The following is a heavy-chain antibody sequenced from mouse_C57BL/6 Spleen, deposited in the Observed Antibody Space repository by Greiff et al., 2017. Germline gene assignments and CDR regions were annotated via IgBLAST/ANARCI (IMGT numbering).Heavy chain of an antibody. CDR1: GFTFSDYG. J-gene: IGHJ4*01. CDR3: ARTGVDYAMDY. Sequence: EVKLMESGGGLVKPGGSLKLSCAASGFTFSDYGMHWVRQAPEKGLEWVAYISSGSSTIYYADTVKGRFTISRDNAKNTLFLQMTSLRSEDTAMYYCARTGVDYAMDYWGQGTSVTVSS. CDR2: ISSGSSTI. V-gene: IGHV5-17*01.